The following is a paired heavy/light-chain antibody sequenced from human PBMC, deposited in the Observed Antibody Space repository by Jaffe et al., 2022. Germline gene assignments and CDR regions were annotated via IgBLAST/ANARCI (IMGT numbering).Heavy chain of an antibody. D-gene: IGHD6-25*01. CDR1: GFTFSSYG. CDR2: IRYDGSNK. V-gene: IGHV3-30*02. CDR3: AKVAEDAPPPQGYYYYYMDV. J-gene: IGHJ6*03. Sequence: QVQLVESGGGVVQPGGSLRLSCAASGFTFSSYGMHWVRQAPGKGLEWVAFIRYDGSNKYYADSVKGRFTISRDNSKNTLYLQMNSLRAEDTAVYYCAKVAEDAPPPQGYYYYYMDVWGKGTTVTVSS.
Light chain of an antibody. CDR2: AAS. Sequence: AIRMTQSPSSLSASTGDRVTITCRASQGISSYLAWYQQKPGKAPKLLIYAASTLQSGVPSRFSGSGSGTDFTLTISCLQSEDFATYYCQQYYSYPTWTFGQGTKVEIK. J-gene: IGKJ1*01. CDR1: QGISSY. V-gene: IGKV1-8*01. CDR3: QQYYSYPTWT.